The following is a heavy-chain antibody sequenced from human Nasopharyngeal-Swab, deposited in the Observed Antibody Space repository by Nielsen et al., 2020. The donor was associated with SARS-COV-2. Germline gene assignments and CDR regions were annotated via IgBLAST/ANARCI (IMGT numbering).Heavy chain of an antibody. D-gene: IGHD6-19*01. CDR2: ISSSSSYI. J-gene: IGHJ5*02. Sequence: GGSLRLSGAASGFTFSCYSMYWVRHAPGKGLEWVLSISSSSSYIYYADSVKGRFTISRDNAKNSLYLQMNSLRAEDTAVYYCARDLRSGWNWFDPWGQGTLVTVSS. CDR3: ARDLRSGWNWFDP. CDR1: GFTFSCYS. V-gene: IGHV3-21*01.